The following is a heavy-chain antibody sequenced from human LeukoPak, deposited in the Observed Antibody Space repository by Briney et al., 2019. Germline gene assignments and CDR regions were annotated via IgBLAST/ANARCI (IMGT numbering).Heavy chain of an antibody. CDR2: IIPIFGTA. Sequence: SVKVSCKASGYTFTGYYMHWVRQAPGQGLEWMGGIIPIFGTANYAQKFQGRVTITADKSTSTAYMELSSLRSEDTAVYYCASDYGSGSYSLYYYYYYMDVWGKGTTVTVSS. J-gene: IGHJ6*03. CDR3: ASDYGSGSYSLYYYYYYMDV. D-gene: IGHD3-10*01. V-gene: IGHV1-69*06. CDR1: GYTFTGYY.